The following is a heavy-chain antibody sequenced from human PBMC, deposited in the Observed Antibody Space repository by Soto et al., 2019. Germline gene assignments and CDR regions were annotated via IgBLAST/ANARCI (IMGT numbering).Heavy chain of an antibody. V-gene: IGHV4-39*01. Sequence: SETLSLTCTVSGGSISSSSYYWGWIRQPPGKGLEWIGSISFSGSTYYNPSLKSRVTISVDTSKNQFSLKLSSVTAADTVVYYCARHDGITVAGNRRYYFDSWGQGTLVTVSS. J-gene: IGHJ4*02. CDR1: GGSISSSSYY. CDR2: ISFSGST. D-gene: IGHD6-19*01. CDR3: ARHDGITVAGNRRYYFDS.